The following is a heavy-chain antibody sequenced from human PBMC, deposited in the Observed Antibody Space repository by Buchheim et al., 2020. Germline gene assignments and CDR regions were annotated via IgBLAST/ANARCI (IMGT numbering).Heavy chain of an antibody. V-gene: IGHV3-30*18. D-gene: IGHD3-16*01. CDR3: AKDWANSGKDV. CDR1: GFTFRTYG. J-gene: IGHJ6*02. CDR2: ISYDGNNK. Sequence: QVQLVESGGGVVQPGRSLRLSCVVSGFTFRTYGMYWVRQAPGKGLEWLAVISYDGNNKYYADSVKGRFTISRDNSKNTLYLQIHSLRADDTAVYYCAKDWANSGKDVWGQGTT.